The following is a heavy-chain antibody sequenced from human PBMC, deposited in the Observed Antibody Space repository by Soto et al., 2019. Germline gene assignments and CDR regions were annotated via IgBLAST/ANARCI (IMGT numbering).Heavy chain of an antibody. V-gene: IGHV6-1*01. Sequence: SQTLSLTCAISGDSVSSNSAAWNWIRQSPSRGLEWLGRTYYRSKWSNDYAVSVKSRITINADTSKNQFSLQLNSVTPEDTAVYHCASRGSGWYYFDSWGQGTLVTVSS. CDR3: ASRGSGWYYFDS. CDR1: GDSVSSNSAA. D-gene: IGHD6-19*01. J-gene: IGHJ4*02. CDR2: TYYRSKWSN.